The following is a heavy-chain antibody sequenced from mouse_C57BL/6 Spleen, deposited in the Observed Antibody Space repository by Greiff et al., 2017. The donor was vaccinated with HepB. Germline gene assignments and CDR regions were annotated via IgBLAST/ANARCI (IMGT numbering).Heavy chain of an antibody. D-gene: IGHD5-2*01. Sequence: VKLVESGAELVRPGASVTLSCKASGYTFTDYEMHWVKQTPVHGLEWIGAIDPETGGTAYNQKFKGKAILTADKSSSTAYMELRSLTSEDSAVYYCTRRIFYWGQGTTLTVSS. V-gene: IGHV1-15*01. CDR1: GYTFTDYE. J-gene: IGHJ2*01. CDR3: TRRIFY. CDR2: IDPETGGT.